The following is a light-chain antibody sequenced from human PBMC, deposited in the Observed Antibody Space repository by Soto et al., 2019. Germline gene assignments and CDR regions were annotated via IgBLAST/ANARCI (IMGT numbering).Light chain of an antibody. CDR1: QRVSNTY. Sequence: EIVLAQSPGTLSLSPGERATLSCRASQRVSNTYLAWYQQKPGQAPRLLIYGVSSRATGIPARFSGSGSGTDFTLTISSLEPEDFAVYYCQQLSNWPPITFGQGTRLEIK. CDR2: GVS. J-gene: IGKJ5*01. V-gene: IGKV3D-20*02. CDR3: QQLSNWPPIT.